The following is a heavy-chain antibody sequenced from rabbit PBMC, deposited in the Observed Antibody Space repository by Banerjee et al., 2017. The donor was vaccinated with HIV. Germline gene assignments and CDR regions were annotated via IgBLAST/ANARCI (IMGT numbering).Heavy chain of an antibody. CDR1: GFTLNSYW. V-gene: IGHV1S45*01. J-gene: IGHJ4*01. CDR2: IYTGSSGTT. D-gene: IGHD6-1*01. Sequence: QEQLEESGGDLVEPEGSLTLTCTASGFTLNSYWMYWVRQAPGKGLEWIACIYTGSSGTTGYVTWAKGRFTISKTSSTTVTLQMTSLTAADTATYFCARDHPYAVYGGHGYADLWGPGTLVTVS. CDR3: ARDHPYAVYGGHGYADL.